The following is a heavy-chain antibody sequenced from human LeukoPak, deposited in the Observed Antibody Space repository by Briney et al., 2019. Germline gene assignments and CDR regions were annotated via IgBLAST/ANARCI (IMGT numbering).Heavy chain of an antibody. D-gene: IGHD3-9*01. CDR2: IKQDGTER. CDR3: ARGCKGYYDILTGYYKDYYFDY. J-gene: IGHJ4*02. V-gene: IGHV3-7*01. CDR1: GFTFGTYT. Sequence: GGSLRLSCAASGFTFGTYTLNWVRQAPGKGLEWVANIKQDGTERYYVDSVKGRFTISRDNAKNSLYLQMSSLRAEDTAVYYCARGCKGYYDILTGYYKDYYFDYWGQGTLVTVSS.